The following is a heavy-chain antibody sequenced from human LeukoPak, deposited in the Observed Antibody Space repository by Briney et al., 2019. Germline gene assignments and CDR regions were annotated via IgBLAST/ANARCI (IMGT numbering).Heavy chain of an antibody. Sequence: GGSLRLSCAASGFTFSSYWMHWVRQAPGKGLVWVSRINSDGSSTSYADSVKGRFTISRDNAKNTLYLQMNSLRAEDTAVYYCAKEPGWLQRGFDYWGQGTLVTVSS. J-gene: IGHJ4*02. V-gene: IGHV3-74*01. CDR3: AKEPGWLQRGFDY. CDR2: INSDGSST. CDR1: GFTFSSYW. D-gene: IGHD5-24*01.